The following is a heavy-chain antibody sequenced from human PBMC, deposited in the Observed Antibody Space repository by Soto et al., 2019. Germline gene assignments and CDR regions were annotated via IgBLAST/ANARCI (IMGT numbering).Heavy chain of an antibody. D-gene: IGHD6-13*01. J-gene: IGHJ6*03. V-gene: IGHV3-7*01. Sequence: GGSLRLSCAASGVTFSRYWVSWVRQAPGKGLEWVANIKQDGSEKYYADSVKGRFTISRDNAKNSLFLQMNSLRAEDTALYYCAGKIIAAAGTLRSYHMDVWGKGTTVTVYS. CDR1: GVTFSRYW. CDR2: IKQDGSEK. CDR3: AGKIIAAAGTLRSYHMDV.